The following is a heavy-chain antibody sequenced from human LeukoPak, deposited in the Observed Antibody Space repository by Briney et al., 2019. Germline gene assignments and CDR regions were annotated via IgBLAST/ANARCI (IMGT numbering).Heavy chain of an antibody. CDR3: ARHVGEQWLVDAFDI. D-gene: IGHD6-19*01. CDR1: GGSVSITSYY. Sequence: SETLSLTCAVSGGSVSITSYYWGWIRQPPGKGLEWIGSAYFTGNTYYNPSLKSRVTISVDTSQNRFSLKVSSVTAADTAVYYCARHVGEQWLVDAFDIWGQGTMVTVSS. J-gene: IGHJ3*02. CDR2: AYFTGNT. V-gene: IGHV4-39*01.